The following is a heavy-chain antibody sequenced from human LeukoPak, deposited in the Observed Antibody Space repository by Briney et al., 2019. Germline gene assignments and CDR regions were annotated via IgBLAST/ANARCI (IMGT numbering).Heavy chain of an antibody. CDR3: ARDSRGTGDY. V-gene: IGHV3-74*01. D-gene: IGHD3-10*01. J-gene: IGHJ4*02. Sequence: SGGSLRLSCAASGFTFSSYWMHWVRQAPGKGLMWVSRINSDGSSTNYADSVKGRFTISRDNAKNSLYLQMNSLRAEDTAVYYCARDSRGTGDYWGQGTLVTVSS. CDR2: INSDGSST. CDR1: GFTFSSYW.